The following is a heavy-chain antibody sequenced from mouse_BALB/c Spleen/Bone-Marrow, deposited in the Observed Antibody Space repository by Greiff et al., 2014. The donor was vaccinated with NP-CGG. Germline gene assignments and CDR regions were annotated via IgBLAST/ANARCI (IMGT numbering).Heavy chain of an antibody. J-gene: IGHJ4*01. Sequence: QVQLQQSGAELARPGASVKMSCRASGYTFTTYTMHWVKQRPGQGLEWIGYINPSSGYTYYNQKFKDKATLTADKSSSAAYLQRSSLTSEDSAVYYCARVYGNYDAMDYWGQGTSVTVSS. CDR2: INPSSGYT. D-gene: IGHD2-1*01. CDR1: GYTFTTYT. CDR3: ARVYGNYDAMDY. V-gene: IGHV1-4*01.